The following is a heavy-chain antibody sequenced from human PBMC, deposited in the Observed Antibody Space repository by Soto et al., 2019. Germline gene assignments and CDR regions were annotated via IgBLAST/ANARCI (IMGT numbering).Heavy chain of an antibody. J-gene: IGHJ4*02. CDR1: GFSLSTTGMR. CDR2: IDWHDAK. Sequence: SGPTLVNPTQTLTLTCTFSGFSLSTTGMRVSWIRQPPGKALEWLARIDWHDAKFYITSLKRRLTISKDTSKNQVVLTMTNVDPVDTATYYFERMDTSRGYFDYWGQGTLLTVFS. D-gene: IGHD5-18*01. CDR3: ERMDTSRGYFDY. V-gene: IGHV2-70*04.